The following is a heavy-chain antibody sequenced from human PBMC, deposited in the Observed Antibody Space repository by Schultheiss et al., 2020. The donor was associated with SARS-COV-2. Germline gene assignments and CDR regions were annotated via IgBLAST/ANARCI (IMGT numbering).Heavy chain of an antibody. V-gene: IGHV3-21*01. CDR1: GFTFSSYA. CDR3: ARGGSGWSEGGIGNLDY. CDR2: ISSSSSYI. D-gene: IGHD6-19*01. J-gene: IGHJ4*02. Sequence: GGSLRLSCAASGFTFSSYAMSWVRQAPGKGLEWVSSISSSSSYIYYADSVKGRFTISRDNAKNSLYLQMNSLRAEDTAVYYCARGGSGWSEGGIGNLDYWGQGTLVTVSS.